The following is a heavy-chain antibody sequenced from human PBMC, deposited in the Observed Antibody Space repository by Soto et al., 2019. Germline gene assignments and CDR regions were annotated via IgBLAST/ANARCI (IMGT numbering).Heavy chain of an antibody. J-gene: IGHJ5*02. CDR3: ASMTKAALGFGP. D-gene: IGHD4-17*01. Sequence: VESLTISCKVSGDSFTRYWIVWVRQMPGKGLEWMGIIYPGDSDTRYSPSFQGQVTISADKSISTAYLQWSSLKASDTAMYYCASMTKAALGFGPWGQGTLVTVSS. CDR2: IYPGDSDT. V-gene: IGHV5-51*01. CDR1: GDSFTRYW.